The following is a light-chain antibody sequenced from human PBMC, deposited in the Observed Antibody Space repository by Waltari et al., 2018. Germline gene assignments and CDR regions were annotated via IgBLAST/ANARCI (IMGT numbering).Light chain of an antibody. V-gene: IGLV2-11*01. CDR2: DVN. J-gene: IGLJ2*01. CDR3: CSFAGAYHFLT. Sequence: QSALTQPRSVSGSPGQSVTISCTGTSSDVASYNYISWYQHHPGRAPRLIISDVNQTASGIPDRFSGSKSGNTASLTISGLQGDDEADYYCCSFAGAYHFLTFGGGTKLTVL. CDR1: SSDVASYNY.